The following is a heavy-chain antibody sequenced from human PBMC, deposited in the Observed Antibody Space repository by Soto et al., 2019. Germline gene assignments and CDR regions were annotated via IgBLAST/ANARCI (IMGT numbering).Heavy chain of an antibody. CDR2: IYYSGST. V-gene: IGHV4-59*05. J-gene: IGHJ6*02. CDR1: GGSISTYY. CDR3: ARRGVYYYYYGMDV. Sequence: SETLSLTCTVSGGSISTYYWSWIRQPAGKGMEWIGSIYYSGSTYYNPSLKSRVTISVDTSKNQFSLKLSSVTAADTAVYYCARRGVYYYYYGMDVWGQGTTVTVSS.